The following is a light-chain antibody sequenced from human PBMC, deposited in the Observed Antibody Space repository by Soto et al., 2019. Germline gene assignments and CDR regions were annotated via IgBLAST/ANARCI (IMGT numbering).Light chain of an antibody. V-gene: IGKV1-17*01. CDR2: AAS. CDR1: QAIRND. J-gene: IGKJ1*01. CDR3: LQHNDYPWT. Sequence: DIQMTQSPSSLSASVGDRVTITCRASQAIRNDLAWYQQKPGKAPKRLIYAASSLQRGAPSRFSGSVSGTEFTLTISSLQPEDFATYYCLQHNDYPWTFGQGTKVEI.